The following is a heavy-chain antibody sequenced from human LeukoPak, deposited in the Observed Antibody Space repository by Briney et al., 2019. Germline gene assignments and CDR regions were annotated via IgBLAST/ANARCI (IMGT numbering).Heavy chain of an antibody. CDR1: GGSISSYY. CDR3: ALYTVVTAYFDY. D-gene: IGHD4-23*01. V-gene: IGHV4-59*01. CDR2: IYYSGST. J-gene: IGHJ4*02. Sequence: SETLSLTCTVSGGSISSYYWSWIRQPPGKGLEWIGYIYYSGSTSYNPSLKSRVTISVDTSKNQFSLKLSSVTAADTAVYYCALYTVVTAYFDYWGQGTLVTVSS.